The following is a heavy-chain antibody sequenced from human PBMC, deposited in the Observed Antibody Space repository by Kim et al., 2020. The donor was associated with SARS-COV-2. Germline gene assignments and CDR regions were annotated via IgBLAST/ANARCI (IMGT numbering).Heavy chain of an antibody. Sequence: GGSLRLSCAASGFSVSSNYMSWVRQAPGKGLEWVSVIYSGGSINYADSVKGRFTISSDNSKNTVNLQMSSLRADDTAVDYYATEGAGWGTGSAGGWGLGT. J-gene: IGHJ1*01. CDR2: IYSGGSI. CDR3: ATEGAGWGTGSAGG. V-gene: IGHV3-53*01. CDR1: GFSVSSNY. D-gene: IGHD2-8*02.